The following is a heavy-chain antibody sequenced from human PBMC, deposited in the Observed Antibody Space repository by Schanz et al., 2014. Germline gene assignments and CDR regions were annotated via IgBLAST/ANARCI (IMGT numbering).Heavy chain of an antibody. CDR3: ARGGADSAMAHEY. D-gene: IGHD5-18*01. CDR2: ISSSSIYT. V-gene: IGHV3-21*01. J-gene: IGHJ4*02. CDR1: GFTFNIYS. Sequence: EVQLVESGGGLVKPGGSLRLSCAVSGFTFNIYSMNWVRQAPGKGLEWVSSISSSSIYTNYADSVKGRFTISRDNAKNTVYLQMTSLRVEDTAVYYCARGGADSAMAHEYWGRGTLVTVSS.